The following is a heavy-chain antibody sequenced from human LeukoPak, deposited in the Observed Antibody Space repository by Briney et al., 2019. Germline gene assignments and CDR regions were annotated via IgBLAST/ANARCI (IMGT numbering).Heavy chain of an antibody. V-gene: IGHV3-53*04. Sequence: GGSLRLSCAASAFTFSSYAMSWVRQAPGKGLEWVSVIYSGGSTYYADSVKGRFTISRHNSKNTLYLQMNSLRAEDTAVYYCARRYYDSSGYTYYFDYWGQGTLVTVSS. CDR2: IYSGGST. CDR1: AFTFSSYA. CDR3: ARRYYDSSGYTYYFDY. D-gene: IGHD3-22*01. J-gene: IGHJ4*02.